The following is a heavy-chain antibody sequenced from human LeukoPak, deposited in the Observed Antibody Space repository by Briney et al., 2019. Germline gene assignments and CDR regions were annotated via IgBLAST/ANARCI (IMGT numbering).Heavy chain of an antibody. J-gene: IGHJ6*02. V-gene: IGHV3-74*01. CDR1: GFTVSSNY. Sequence: PGGSLRLSCAASGFTVSSNYMSWVRQAPGKGLVWVSRFSDDEGRTVYADSVKGRFTISKDNAKNTLYLQMNSLRAEDTAVYYCARDYFYGLGVWGQGTTVTVSS. CDR2: FSDDEGRT. CDR3: ARDYFYGLGV.